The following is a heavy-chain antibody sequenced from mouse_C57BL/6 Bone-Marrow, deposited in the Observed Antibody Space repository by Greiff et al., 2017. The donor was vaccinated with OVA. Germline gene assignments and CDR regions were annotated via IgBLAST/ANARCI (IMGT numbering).Heavy chain of an antibody. V-gene: IGHV5-4*01. Sequence: EVQLVESGGGLVKPGGSLKLSCAASGFTFSSYAMSWVRQTPEKRLEWVATISDGGSYTYYPDNVKGRFTISRDNAKNNLYLQMSHLKSEDTAMYYCAIDPFTTVVGDYWGQGTTLTVSS. CDR3: AIDPFTTVVGDY. CDR2: ISDGGSYT. CDR1: GFTFSSYA. D-gene: IGHD1-1*01. J-gene: IGHJ2*01.